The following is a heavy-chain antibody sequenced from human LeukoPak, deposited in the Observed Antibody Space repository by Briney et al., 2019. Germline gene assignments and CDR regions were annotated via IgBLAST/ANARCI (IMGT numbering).Heavy chain of an antibody. CDR3: AKFPVGYCSSTSCYE. CDR2: IGGSGGST. D-gene: IGHD2-2*01. Sequence: GGSLRLSCAASGFTFSSYAMSWVRQAPGKGLEWVSAIGGSGGSTYYADSVKGRFTISRDNSKNTLYLQMNSLRAEDTAVYYCAKFPVGYCSSTSCYEWGQGTLVTVSS. V-gene: IGHV3-23*01. CDR1: GFTFSSYA. J-gene: IGHJ4*02.